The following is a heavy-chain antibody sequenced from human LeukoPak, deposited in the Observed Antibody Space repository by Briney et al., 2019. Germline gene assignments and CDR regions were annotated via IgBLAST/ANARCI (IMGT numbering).Heavy chain of an antibody. D-gene: IGHD6-19*01. V-gene: IGHV4-34*01. J-gene: IGHJ4*02. CDR2: INHRGRT. CDR3: ARGGDTGYSSG. CDR1: GGSFSGYY. Sequence: SEPLSLTCAVYGGSFSGYYWSWIRQPPGKGLEWMGEINHRGRTNCNPSLKSRVTISVDTSKNQFSLKLSSVTAADTAVYYCARGGDTGYSSGWSQGTLVTVSS.